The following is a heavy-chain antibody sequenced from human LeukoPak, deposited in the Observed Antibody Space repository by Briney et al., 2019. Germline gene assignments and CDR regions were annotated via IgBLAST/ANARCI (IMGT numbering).Heavy chain of an antibody. CDR1: GFTFSNAW. CDR3: ARVLRYCSGGNCYSGGLGYMDV. Sequence: GGSLRLSCAASGFTFSNAWMSWVRQAPGKGLEWVGRIKSKTDGGTTDYAAPVKGRFTISRDDSENTLYLQMNSLKTEDTAVYYCARVLRYCSGGNCYSGGLGYMDVWGKGTTVTISS. V-gene: IGHV3-15*01. J-gene: IGHJ6*03. CDR2: IKSKTDGGTT. D-gene: IGHD2-15*01.